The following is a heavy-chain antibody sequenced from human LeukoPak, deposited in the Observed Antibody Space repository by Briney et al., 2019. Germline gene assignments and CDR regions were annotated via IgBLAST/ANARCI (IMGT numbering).Heavy chain of an antibody. CDR1: GFTFTTYW. Sequence: QPGGSLRLSCAASGFTFTTYWMTWVRQAPGKGLEGVANINQDGSAKYYVDSMKGRFTISRDNAQNSLYLEMNSLRAEDTAVYYCASDSSADAAFGIWGQGTMVTVSS. J-gene: IGHJ3*02. CDR3: ASDSSADAAFGI. CDR2: INQDGSAK. D-gene: IGHD3-22*01. V-gene: IGHV3-7*03.